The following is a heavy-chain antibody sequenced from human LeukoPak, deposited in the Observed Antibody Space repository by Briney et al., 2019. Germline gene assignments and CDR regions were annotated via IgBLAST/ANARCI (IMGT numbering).Heavy chain of an antibody. V-gene: IGHV4-4*02. CDR2: IYHSGST. CDR3: ATSRAGYGGSLDY. J-gene: IGHJ4*02. CDR1: GGSISSSNW. Sequence: SETLSLTCAVSGGSISSSNWWSWVRQPPGKGLEWIGEIYHSGSTNYNPSLKSRVTISVDKSKNQFSLKLSSVTAADTAVYYCATSRAGYGGSLDYWGQGTLVTVSS. D-gene: IGHD4-23*01.